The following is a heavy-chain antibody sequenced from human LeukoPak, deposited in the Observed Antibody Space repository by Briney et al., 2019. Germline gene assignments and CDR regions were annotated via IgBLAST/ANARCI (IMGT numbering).Heavy chain of an antibody. Sequence: GGSLRLSCAASGFTFSSYSMNWVRQAPGKGLEWVSYISSSGGTIYDADSVRGRFTISRDNAKNSLYLQMNSLRAEDTAVYYCAKESRFWSGPLHYWGQGTLVTVSS. J-gene: IGHJ4*02. CDR1: GFTFSSYS. D-gene: IGHD3-3*01. CDR3: AKESRFWSGPLHY. V-gene: IGHV3-48*01. CDR2: ISSSGGTI.